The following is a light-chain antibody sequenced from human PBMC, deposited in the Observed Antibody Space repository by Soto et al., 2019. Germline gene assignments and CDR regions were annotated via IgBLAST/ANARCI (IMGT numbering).Light chain of an antibody. J-gene: IGKJ4*01. V-gene: IGKV3-20*01. CDR3: QQYSNWPLT. CDR2: GAS. Sequence: EIVLTQSPGILSLSPGEGATLSCRASQSVSSSYLAWYQQKPGQAPRLLIYGASSRATGIPDRFSGSGSGTEFTLTVTSLQSEDFAFYYCQQYSNWPLTFGGGTKVDNK. CDR1: QSVSSSY.